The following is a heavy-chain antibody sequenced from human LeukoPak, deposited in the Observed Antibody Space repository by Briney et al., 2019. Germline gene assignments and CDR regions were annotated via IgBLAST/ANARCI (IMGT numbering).Heavy chain of an antibody. CDR3: AKGSQLGIGYYFDY. D-gene: IGHD7-27*01. Sequence: PGGSLRLSCAASGFTFSSYAMHWVRQAPGKGLEWVAVISYDGSNKYYADSVKGRFTISRDNSKNTLYLQMNSLRAEDMALYYCAKGSQLGIGYYFDYWGQGTLVTVSS. CDR1: GFTFSSYA. J-gene: IGHJ4*02. CDR2: ISYDGSNK. V-gene: IGHV3-30*04.